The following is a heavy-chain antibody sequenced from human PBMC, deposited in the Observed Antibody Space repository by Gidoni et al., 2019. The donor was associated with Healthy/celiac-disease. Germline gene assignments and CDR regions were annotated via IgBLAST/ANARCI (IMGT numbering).Heavy chain of an antibody. CDR3: ARDRSSSSSWSYYYYYYMDV. Sequence: QVQLVESGGGVVQPGRSLRLSCAASGFTFSSYGMHWVRQAPGKGLEWVAVIWYDGSNKYYADSVKGRFTISRDNSKNTLYLQMNSLRAEDTAVYYCARDRSSSSSWSYYYYYYMDVWGKGTTVTVSS. D-gene: IGHD6-13*01. CDR2: IWYDGSNK. V-gene: IGHV3-33*01. J-gene: IGHJ6*03. CDR1: GFTFSSYG.